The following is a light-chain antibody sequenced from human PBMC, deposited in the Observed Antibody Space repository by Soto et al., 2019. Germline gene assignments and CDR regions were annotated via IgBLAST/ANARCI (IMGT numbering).Light chain of an antibody. CDR2: GAS. J-gene: IGKJ1*01. CDR3: QHYVTSLWT. Sequence: EIVLTQSPGTLSLSPGERATLSCRASQSISSNYLAWYQQKPGQAPRLLIYGASSRAPGIPDRFSGSGSETDFTLTISRLEPEDFAVYYCQHYVTSLWTFGQGTKVEIK. CDR1: QSISSNY. V-gene: IGKV3-20*01.